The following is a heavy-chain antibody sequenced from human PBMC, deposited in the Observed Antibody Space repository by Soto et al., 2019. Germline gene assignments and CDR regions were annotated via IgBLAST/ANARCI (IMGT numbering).Heavy chain of an antibody. J-gene: IGHJ4*02. CDR1: GFTFSSYS. CDR2: ISSSSSTI. CDR3: ARDRDYGDCCFDY. Sequence: GGSLRLSCAASGFTFSSYSMNWVRQAPGKGLEWVSYISSSSSTIYYADSVKGRFTISRDNAKNSLYLQMNSLRAEDTAVYYCARDRDYGDCCFDYWGQGTLVTVSS. D-gene: IGHD4-17*01. V-gene: IGHV3-48*01.